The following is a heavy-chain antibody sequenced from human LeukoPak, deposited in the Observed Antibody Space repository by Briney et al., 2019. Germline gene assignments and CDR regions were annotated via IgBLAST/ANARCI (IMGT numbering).Heavy chain of an antibody. CDR2: INPNSGGT. D-gene: IGHD3-3*01. V-gene: IGHV1-2*02. CDR1: GYTFTGYY. Sequence: AASVKVSCKASGYTFTGYYMHWVRQAPGQGLEWMGWINPNSGGTNYAQKFQGRVTMTRDTSISTAYMELSRLRSDDTAVYYCARVAGITIFGVVTPNDYWGQGTLVTVSS. CDR3: ARVAGITIFGVVTPNDY. J-gene: IGHJ4*02.